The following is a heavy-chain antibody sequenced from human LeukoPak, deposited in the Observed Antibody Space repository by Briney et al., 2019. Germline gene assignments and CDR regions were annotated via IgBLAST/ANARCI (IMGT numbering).Heavy chain of an antibody. Sequence: GGALTLSCAASGFTFSSYSMNWLRQAPGKGLEGVSSISSSSSYIYYADSVKGRFHISRDNAKTSLYLQMNSLRAEDTAVYYCARSAYCGGDCYSRGYYFDYWGQGTLVTVSS. CDR2: ISSSSSYI. V-gene: IGHV3-21*01. CDR1: GFTFSSYS. J-gene: IGHJ4*02. CDR3: ARSAYCGGDCYSRGYYFDY. D-gene: IGHD2-21*02.